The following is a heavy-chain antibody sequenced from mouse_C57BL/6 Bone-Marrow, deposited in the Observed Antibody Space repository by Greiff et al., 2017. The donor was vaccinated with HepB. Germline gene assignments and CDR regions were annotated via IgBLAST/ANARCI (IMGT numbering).Heavy chain of an antibody. J-gene: IGHJ3*01. V-gene: IGHV1-55*01. CDR1: GYTFTSYW. Sequence: QVQLQQSGAELVKPGASVKMSCKASGYTFTSYWITWVKQRPGQGLEWIGDIYPGSGSTNYNEKFKSKATLTVDTSSSTAYMQLSSLTSEDSAVYYCARPRSYYYGSSPWFAYWGQGTLVTVSA. D-gene: IGHD1-1*01. CDR2: IYPGSGST. CDR3: ARPRSYYYGSSPWFAY.